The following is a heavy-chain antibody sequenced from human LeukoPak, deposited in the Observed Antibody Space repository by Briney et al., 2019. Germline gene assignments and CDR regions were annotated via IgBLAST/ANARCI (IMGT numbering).Heavy chain of an antibody. J-gene: IGHJ4*02. CDR3: ARDGTRVRGVITGRGDY. V-gene: IGHV4-39*07. D-gene: IGHD3-10*01. CDR2: IYYSGST. CDR1: GGSISSSSYY. Sequence: SETLSLTCTASGGSISSSSYYWGWIRQPPGKGLEWIGSIYYSGSTYYNPSLKSRVTISVDTSKNQFSLKLSSVTAADTAVYYCARDGTRVRGVITGRGDYWGQGTLVTVSS.